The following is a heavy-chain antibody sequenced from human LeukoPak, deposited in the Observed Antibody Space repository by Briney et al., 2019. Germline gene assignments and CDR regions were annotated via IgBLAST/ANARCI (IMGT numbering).Heavy chain of an antibody. CDR3: ARSGSTGYSLDY. Sequence: ASVKVSCKASGSSFTGYFIHWVRQAPGQGLEWMGCIDPNSGDTKYAQKFQGGVSMPRDTSTRTAYMELSRLRSDDTAVYFCARSGSTGYSLDYWGQGTLVTVSS. D-gene: IGHD3-22*01. CDR1: GSSFTGYF. J-gene: IGHJ4*02. CDR2: IDPNSGDT. V-gene: IGHV1-2*02.